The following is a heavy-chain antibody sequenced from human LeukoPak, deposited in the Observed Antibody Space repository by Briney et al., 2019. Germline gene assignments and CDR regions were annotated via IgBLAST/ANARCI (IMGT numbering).Heavy chain of an antibody. J-gene: IGHJ4*02. V-gene: IGHV4-59*01. CDR3: AREHLGGGPFDY. D-gene: IGHD4-23*01. Sequence: SETLSLTCTVSGGSISSYYWSWIRQPPGKGLVWIGYIYYSGSTNYSPSLKSRVTISVDTSKNQFSLKLSSVTAADTAVYYCAREHLGGGPFDYWGQGTLVTVSS. CDR2: IYYSGST. CDR1: GGSISSYY.